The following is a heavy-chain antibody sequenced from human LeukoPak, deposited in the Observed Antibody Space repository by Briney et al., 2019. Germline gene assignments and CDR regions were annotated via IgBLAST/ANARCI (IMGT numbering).Heavy chain of an antibody. Sequence: PSQTLSLTCTVSGGSISSGDYYWSWIRQPPGKGLEWIGYIYYSGSTNYNPSLKSRVTISVDTSKNQFSLKLSSVTAADTAVYYCARVQQLVPGDYFDYWGQGTLVTVSS. CDR1: GGSISSGDYY. CDR3: ARVQQLVPGDYFDY. D-gene: IGHD6-13*01. J-gene: IGHJ4*02. CDR2: IYYSGST. V-gene: IGHV4-61*08.